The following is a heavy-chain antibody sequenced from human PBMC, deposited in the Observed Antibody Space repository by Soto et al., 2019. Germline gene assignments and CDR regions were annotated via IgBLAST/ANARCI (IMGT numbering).Heavy chain of an antibody. D-gene: IGHD1-7*01. CDR3: ARIRELRRFTGYYFDY. J-gene: IGHJ4*02. Sequence: SETLSLTCAVSGGSISSGGYPWSWIRQPPGKGLEWIGYIYHSGSTYYNPSLKSRVTISVDRSKNQFSLKLSSVTAADTAVYYCARIRELRRFTGYYFDYWGPGTLVTAPQ. CDR1: GGSISSGGYP. V-gene: IGHV4-30-2*01. CDR2: IYHSGST.